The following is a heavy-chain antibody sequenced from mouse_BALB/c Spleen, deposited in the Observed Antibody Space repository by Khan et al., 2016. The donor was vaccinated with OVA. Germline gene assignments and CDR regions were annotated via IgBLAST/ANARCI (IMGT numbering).Heavy chain of an antibody. Sequence: QIQSVQPGPELKKPGETVRISCKAFGYTFTTAGLQWVKKMPGKGLKWIGWINTHSGVPIYAEDFKGWFASALEISVNTAYLQITNLIHEVTATYLCAEGGAAYYRNDGGAIKYWGQGTTVTVSS. J-gene: IGHJ4*01. CDR2: INTHSGVP. D-gene: IGHD2-14*01. V-gene: IGHV9-4*02. CDR1: GYTFTTAG. CDR3: AEGGAAYYRNDGGAIKY.